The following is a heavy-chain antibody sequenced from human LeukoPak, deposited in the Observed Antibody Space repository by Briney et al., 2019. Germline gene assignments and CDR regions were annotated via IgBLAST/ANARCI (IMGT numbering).Heavy chain of an antibody. Sequence: GGSLRLSCAVSGFTFDDYAMHWVRQAPGKGLEWVAVISYDGSNKYYADSVKGRFTISRDNSKNTLYLQMNSLRAEDTAVYYCARGRSSGWYTGGFFDYWGQGTLVTVSS. D-gene: IGHD6-19*01. CDR3: ARGRSSGWYTGGFFDY. V-gene: IGHV3-30*04. CDR2: ISYDGSNK. J-gene: IGHJ4*02. CDR1: GFTFDDYA.